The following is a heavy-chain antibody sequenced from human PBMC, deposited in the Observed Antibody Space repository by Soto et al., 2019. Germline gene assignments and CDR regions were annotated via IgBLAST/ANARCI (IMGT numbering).Heavy chain of an antibody. V-gene: IGHV4-39*01. CDR2: IYYSGST. J-gene: IGHJ5*02. D-gene: IGHD1-26*01. CDR1: GGSISSSSYY. Sequence: SETLSLTCTVSGGSISSSSYYWGWIRQPPGKGLEWIGSIYYSGSTYYNPSLKSRVTIPVDTSKNQFSLKLSSVTAADTAVYYCARQWWELLGWFDPWGQGTLVTVSS. CDR3: ARQWWELLGWFDP.